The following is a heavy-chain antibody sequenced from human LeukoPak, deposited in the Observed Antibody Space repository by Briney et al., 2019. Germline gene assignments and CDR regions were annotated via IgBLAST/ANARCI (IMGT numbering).Heavy chain of an antibody. J-gene: IGHJ4*02. D-gene: IGHD3-22*01. V-gene: IGHV3-33*06. CDR1: GFTFSSYG. Sequence: GGSLRLSCAASGFTFSSYGMHWVRQAPGRGLEWVAVIWYDGSNKYYADSVKGRFTISGDNSKNTLYLQMNSLRAADTAVYYCAKSHYYDCSGPEGHFDYWGQGTLVTVSS. CDR3: AKSHYYDCSGPEGHFDY. CDR2: IWYDGSNK.